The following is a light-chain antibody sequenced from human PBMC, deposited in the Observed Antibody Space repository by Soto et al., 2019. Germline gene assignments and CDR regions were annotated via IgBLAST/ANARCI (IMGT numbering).Light chain of an antibody. CDR1: QSISST. Sequence: EIVFTQYPDTLSFSPGERATLSCRAIQSISSTHLVWYQQEPGQAPSLLIFGATSSAAGIPARFSAGGSGTECTLTISSLQSEDFAVYYCHQYNSWPPITFGQGTRLEI. V-gene: IGKV3D-15*01. CDR3: HQYNSWPPIT. CDR2: GAT. J-gene: IGKJ5*01.